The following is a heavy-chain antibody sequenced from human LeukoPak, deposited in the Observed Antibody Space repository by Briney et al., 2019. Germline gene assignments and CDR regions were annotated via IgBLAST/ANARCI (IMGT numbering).Heavy chain of an antibody. CDR2: IYYSGST. V-gene: IGHV4-39*01. J-gene: IGHJ5*02. CDR3: ARRTTAAWDENWFDP. CDR1: GGSISSSSYY. D-gene: IGHD6-13*01. Sequence: ETLSLTCTVSGGSISSSSYYWGWIRQPPGKGLEWIGSIYYSGSTYYNPSLKSRVTIAVDKSKNQFSLKLSSVSAADTAVYYCARRTTAAWDENWFDPWGQGTLVTVSS.